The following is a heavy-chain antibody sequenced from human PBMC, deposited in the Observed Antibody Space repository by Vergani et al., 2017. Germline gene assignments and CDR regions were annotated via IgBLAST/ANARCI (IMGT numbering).Heavy chain of an antibody. CDR1: GFTFSSYS. D-gene: IGHD3-16*02. CDR2: ISSSSSYI. J-gene: IGHJ4*02. Sequence: EVQLLESGGGLVQPGGSLRLSCAASGFTFSSYSMNWVRQAPGKGLEWVSSISSSSSYIYYADSVKGRFTISRDNAKNSLYLQMNSLRAEDTAVYYCARDTLRLGELSDWGQGTLVTVSS. CDR3: ARDTLRLGELSD. V-gene: IGHV3-21*01.